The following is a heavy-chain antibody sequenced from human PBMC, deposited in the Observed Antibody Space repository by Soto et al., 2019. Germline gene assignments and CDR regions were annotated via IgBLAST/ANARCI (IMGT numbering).Heavy chain of an antibody. J-gene: IGHJ4*02. D-gene: IGHD3-9*01. CDR1: GGSISSYY. CDR2: IYYSGST. Sequence: PSETLSLTCTVSGGSISSYYWSWFRQPPGKGLEWIGYIYYSGSTNYNPSLKSRVTISVDTSKNQFSLKLSSVTAADTAVYYCARHPGYYDILTGYTTYYFDYWGQGILVTVSS. V-gene: IGHV4-59*08. CDR3: ARHPGYYDILTGYTTYYFDY.